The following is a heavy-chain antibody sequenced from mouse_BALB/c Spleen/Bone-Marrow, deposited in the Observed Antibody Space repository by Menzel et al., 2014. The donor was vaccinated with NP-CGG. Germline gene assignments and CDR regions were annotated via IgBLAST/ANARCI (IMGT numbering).Heavy chain of an antibody. D-gene: IGHD2-4*01. CDR1: GFTFSSYA. V-gene: IGHV5-6-5*01. CDR2: ISSGGST. J-gene: IGHJ3*01. Sequence: EVMLVESGGGLVKPGGSLKLSCAASGFTFSSYAMSWVRRTPEKRLEWVASISSGGSTYYPDSVKDRFTISRDNARNILYLQMSSLRSEDTAMYYCARGGGYDYGSWFAYWGQGTLVTVSA. CDR3: ARGGGYDYGSWFAY.